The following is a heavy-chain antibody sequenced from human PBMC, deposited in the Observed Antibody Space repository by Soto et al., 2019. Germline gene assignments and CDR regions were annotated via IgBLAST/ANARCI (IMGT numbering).Heavy chain of an antibody. CDR1: GGSIRSGGYS. CDR2: IYHSGST. J-gene: IGHJ4*02. Sequence: PSETLSLTCAVSGGSIRSGGYSWSWIRQPPGKGLEWIGYIYHSGSTYYNPSLKSRVTISVDRSKNQFSLKLSSVTAADTAVYYCARAGGLGAVAADYWGQGTLVTVS. V-gene: IGHV4-30-2*01. CDR3: ARAGGLGAVAADY. D-gene: IGHD6-19*01.